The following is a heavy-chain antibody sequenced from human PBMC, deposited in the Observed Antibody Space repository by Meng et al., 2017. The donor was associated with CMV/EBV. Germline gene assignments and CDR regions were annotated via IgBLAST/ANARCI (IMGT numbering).Heavy chain of an antibody. Sequence: AESLRLSCAASGFTFSSYSRNWVRQAPGERREWVSSISSRSSYIYYADSVKSRFTISRDNAKNSLYLQMNSLRAEDTAVYYCARDAKYYYDSSGYPSTGRGIDPWGQGTLVTVSS. CDR2: ISSRSSYI. D-gene: IGHD3-22*01. CDR3: ARDAKYYYDSSGYPSTGRGIDP. V-gene: IGHV3-21*01. J-gene: IGHJ5*02. CDR1: GFTFSSYS.